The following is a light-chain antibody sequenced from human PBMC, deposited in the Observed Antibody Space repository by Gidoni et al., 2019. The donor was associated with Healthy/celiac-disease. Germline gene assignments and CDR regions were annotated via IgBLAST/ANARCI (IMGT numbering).Light chain of an antibody. Sequence: PATLSLAPGERATLSCRASQSVSSYLAWYQQKPGQAPRLLIYDASNRATGIPARFSGSGSGTDFTLTISSLEPEDFAVYYCQQRSNWPLTFGGGTKVEIK. V-gene: IGKV3-11*01. J-gene: IGKJ4*01. CDR3: QQRSNWPLT. CDR2: DAS. CDR1: QSVSSY.